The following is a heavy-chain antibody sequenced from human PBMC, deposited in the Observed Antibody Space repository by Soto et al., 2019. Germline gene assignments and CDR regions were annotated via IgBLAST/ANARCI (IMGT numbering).Heavy chain of an antibody. CDR1: GFSLSTSGVG. D-gene: IGHD1-1*01. CDR3: PHRAGLQGNWDGGFFDS. J-gene: IGHJ4*02. Sequence: QITLKESGPTRVKPTQTLTLTCTFSGFSLSTSGVGVGWIRQPPGKALEWLAFIYWDDDKRYSPSLKTRLTIMKDTSKAHVALTTTHMDPVDTASYYCPHRAGLQGNWDGGFFDSWGLGTLVTVSS. V-gene: IGHV2-5*02. CDR2: IYWDDDK.